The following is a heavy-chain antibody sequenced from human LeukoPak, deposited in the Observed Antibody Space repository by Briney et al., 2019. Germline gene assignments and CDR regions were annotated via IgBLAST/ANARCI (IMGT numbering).Heavy chain of an antibody. J-gene: IGHJ4*02. Sequence: PGGSLRLSCAAPGFTFSSYSMNWVHQAPGKGLEWVSSISSSSSYIYYADSVKGRFTISRDNAKNSLYLQMNSLRAEDTAVYYCARDGPMVRGVMNYWGQGTLVTVSS. D-gene: IGHD3-10*01. CDR2: ISSSSSYI. CDR3: ARDGPMVRGVMNY. V-gene: IGHV3-21*01. CDR1: GFTFSSYS.